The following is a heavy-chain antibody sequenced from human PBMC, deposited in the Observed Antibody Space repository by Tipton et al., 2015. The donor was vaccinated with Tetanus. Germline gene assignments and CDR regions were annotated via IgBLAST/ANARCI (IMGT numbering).Heavy chain of an antibody. CDR3: AGPTLAHDAFDF. V-gene: IGHV4-34*01. Sequence: TLSLTCAVYGGSFSNYYWNWIRQAPGKGLEWIAEINHSGSSNCNPSLKSRVTISVDTSKKQFSLRLSSVTAADTAVYYCAGPTLAHDAFDFWGQGTMVTVS. D-gene: IGHD5-12*01. CDR2: INHSGSS. J-gene: IGHJ3*01. CDR1: GGSFSNYY.